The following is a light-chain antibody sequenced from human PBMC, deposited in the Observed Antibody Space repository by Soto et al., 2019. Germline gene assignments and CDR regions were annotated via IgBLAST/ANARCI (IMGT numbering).Light chain of an antibody. Sequence: EVVLTQSPGTLSLSPGERATLSCGASQSVSSNLAWYQQKPGQAPRLLIYAASSRATGIPDRFSGSGSGTDFTLTISRLEPEDFAVYYCQQYGASPWTFGQGTKVDI. CDR2: AAS. V-gene: IGKV3-20*01. J-gene: IGKJ1*01. CDR1: QSVSSN. CDR3: QQYGASPWT.